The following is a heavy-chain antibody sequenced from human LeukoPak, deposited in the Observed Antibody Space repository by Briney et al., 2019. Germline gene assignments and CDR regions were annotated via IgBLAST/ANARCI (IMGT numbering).Heavy chain of an antibody. CDR2: ISGSGGST. CDR3: AKDRGAAAGRAVFDY. D-gene: IGHD6-13*01. Sequence: GGSLRLSCAASGFTFSSYAMSWVRQAPGKGLEWVSAISGSGGSTCYADSVKGRFTISRDNSKNTLYLQMNSLRAGDTAVYYCAKDRGAAAGRAVFDYWGQGTLVTVSS. V-gene: IGHV3-23*01. CDR1: GFTFSSYA. J-gene: IGHJ4*02.